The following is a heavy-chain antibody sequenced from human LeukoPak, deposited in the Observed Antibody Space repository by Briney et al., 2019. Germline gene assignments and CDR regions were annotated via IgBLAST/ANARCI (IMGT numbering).Heavy chain of an antibody. CDR1: EFTFSDYY. CDR3: AREAVSRKNSYWYFDL. V-gene: IGHV3-11*01. D-gene: IGHD5/OR15-5a*01. CDR2: ISNSGTTI. J-gene: IGHJ2*01. Sequence: PGGSLRLSCSASEFTFSDYYMSWIRQAPGKGLEWVSSISNSGTTIFYADPVKGRFTISRDNAKNSLYLHMNSLRAEDTAVYYCAREAVSRKNSYWYFDLWGRGTLVTVSS.